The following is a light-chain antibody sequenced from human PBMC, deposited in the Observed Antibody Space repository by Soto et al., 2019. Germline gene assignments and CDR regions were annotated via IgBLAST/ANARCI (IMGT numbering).Light chain of an antibody. J-gene: IGKJ4*01. V-gene: IGKV1-27*01. Sequence: DVQMTQAPSSLSASVGDRVTITCLASQGISNYLAWSQQKPGKVPKLLIYAASILQSGVPSRFSGSGSGTDFTLTSSSLQPEDVATYYCQKYNSAPRTFGGGTKVEIK. CDR3: QKYNSAPRT. CDR2: AAS. CDR1: QGISNY.